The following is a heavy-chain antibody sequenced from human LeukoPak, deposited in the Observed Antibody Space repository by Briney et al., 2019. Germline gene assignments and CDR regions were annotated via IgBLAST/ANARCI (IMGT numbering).Heavy chain of an antibody. V-gene: IGHV3-73*01. J-gene: IGHJ4*02. D-gene: IGHD4-17*01. CDR2: IRSKANSYAT. CDR1: GYTFSGSA. CDR3: TRGGDYWAYNPDY. Sequence: GASVKVSCKASGYTFSGSAMHWVRQASGKGLEWVGRIRSKANSYATAYAASVKGRFTISRDDSKNTAYLQMNSLKTEDTAVYYCTRGGDYWAYNPDYWGQGTLVTVSS.